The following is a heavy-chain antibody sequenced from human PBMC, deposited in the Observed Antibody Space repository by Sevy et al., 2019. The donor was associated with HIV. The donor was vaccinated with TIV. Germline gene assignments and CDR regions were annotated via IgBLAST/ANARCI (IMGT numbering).Heavy chain of an antibody. V-gene: IGHV1-2*02. J-gene: IGHJ6*02. Sequence: ASVKVSCKASGYTFTDYYTHWVRQAPGQGLEWMGWIDPKRGGTKYAQKFKGRITMTRDTSISTAYLQLSRLRSDDTAVYLCARAFYDSWSGPIDFIYGMDVWGQGTTVTVSS. CDR1: GYTFTDYY. CDR3: ARAFYDSWSGPIDFIYGMDV. D-gene: IGHD3-3*01. CDR2: IDPKRGGT.